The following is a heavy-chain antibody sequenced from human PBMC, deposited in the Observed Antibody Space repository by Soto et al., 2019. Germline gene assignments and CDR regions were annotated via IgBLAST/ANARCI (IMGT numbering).Heavy chain of an antibody. Sequence: QVQLQESGPGLVKPSETLSLTCTVSGGSISSYYWSWIRQPPGKGLEWIGYIYYSGSTNYNPSLKSRVTISVDTSKNQFSLKLSSVTAADTAVYYCARAYSSGWYVYYYGMDVWGQGTTVTVSS. D-gene: IGHD6-19*01. V-gene: IGHV4-59*01. CDR2: IYYSGST. CDR1: GGSISSYY. CDR3: ARAYSSGWYVYYYGMDV. J-gene: IGHJ6*02.